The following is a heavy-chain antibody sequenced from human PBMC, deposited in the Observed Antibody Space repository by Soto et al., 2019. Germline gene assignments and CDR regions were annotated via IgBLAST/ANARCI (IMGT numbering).Heavy chain of an antibody. CDR1: GFTFDDYA. J-gene: IGHJ4*02. CDR3: ANDRAPEYQLPSPPDY. Sequence: EVQLVESGGGFVQPGRSLRLSCAASGFTFDDYAMHWVRQAPGKGLAWVSGISWNTGSIGYADSVKGRFTISRDNAKNSLDLQMNSLRAEDTALYYCANDRAPEYQLPSPPDYCGQGTLVTVSA. CDR2: ISWNTGSI. V-gene: IGHV3-9*01. D-gene: IGHD2-2*01.